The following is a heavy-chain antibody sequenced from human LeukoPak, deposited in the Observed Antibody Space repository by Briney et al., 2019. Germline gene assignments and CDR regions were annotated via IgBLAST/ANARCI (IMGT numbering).Heavy chain of an antibody. CDR1: GYTFTDQY. CDR2: INADSGDT. Sequence: ASVKVSCKASGYTFTDQYMHWVRQAPGQGLEWMGRINADSGDTNYAQKFQGRVTMTRDTSISTAYMELSSLRFDDTAVYYCARGWNSSPRDFWGQGTLVTVSS. CDR3: ARGWNSSPRDF. D-gene: IGHD1/OR15-1a*01. J-gene: IGHJ4*02. V-gene: IGHV1-2*02.